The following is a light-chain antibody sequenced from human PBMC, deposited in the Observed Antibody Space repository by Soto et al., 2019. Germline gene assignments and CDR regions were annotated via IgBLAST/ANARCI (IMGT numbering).Light chain of an antibody. Sequence: IQLTQSPSSLSASVGDRDTITCRASQGISSALAWYQQKPGSPPNLLIYDASTLETGVPLRFSGSGSGTDFTLTISSLQPEDLATYYCQLLDTYPPMYIFGQGTKLEIK. CDR2: DAS. J-gene: IGKJ2*01. CDR1: QGISSA. V-gene: IGKV1-13*02. CDR3: QLLDTYPPMYI.